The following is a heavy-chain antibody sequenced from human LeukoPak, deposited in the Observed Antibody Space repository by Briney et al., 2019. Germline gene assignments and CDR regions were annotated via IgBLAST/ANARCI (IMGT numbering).Heavy chain of an antibody. CDR3: ARIIGTPPKDYFDY. Sequence: PGGSLRLACAASGFTFSSYSMNWVRQAPGKGLEWVSSISSSSSYIYYADSVKGRFTISRDNAKNSLYLQMNSLRAEDTAVYYCARIIGTPPKDYFDYWGQGTLVTVSS. CDR1: GFTFSSYS. D-gene: IGHD1-20*01. J-gene: IGHJ4*02. CDR2: ISSSSSYI. V-gene: IGHV3-21*04.